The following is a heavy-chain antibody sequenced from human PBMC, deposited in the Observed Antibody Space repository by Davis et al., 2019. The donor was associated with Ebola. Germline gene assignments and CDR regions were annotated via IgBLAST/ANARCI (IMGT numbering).Heavy chain of an antibody. D-gene: IGHD3-10*01. CDR1: GYKFTNYW. CDR3: ARLYGPGHYLNWYFNL. CDR2: IYPSDSDT. Sequence: GESLKISCKGSGYKFTNYWIVWVRQKPGKGLEWMGMIYPSDSDTRYSPSFQGQVIISADQSISTAYLQWNSLQASDTAVYYCARLYGPGHYLNWYFNLWGRGTLITVSS. J-gene: IGHJ2*01. V-gene: IGHV5-51*01.